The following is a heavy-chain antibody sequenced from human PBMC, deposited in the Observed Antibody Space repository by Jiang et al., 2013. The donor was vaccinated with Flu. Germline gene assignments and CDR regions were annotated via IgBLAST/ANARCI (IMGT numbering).Heavy chain of an antibody. CDR3: ARFSXSRDVGY. Sequence: VQLLESGGGLVQPGGSLRLSCAASGFTFNTYSMNWVRQAPGKGLEWVSYINSSGTTKHYADSVRGRFTISRDNAKNSLFLQMNSLRAEDTAVYYCARFSXSRDVGYWGQGTLVTVSS. CDR2: INSSGTTK. J-gene: IGHJ4*02. V-gene: IGHV3-48*01. CDR1: GFTFNTYS.